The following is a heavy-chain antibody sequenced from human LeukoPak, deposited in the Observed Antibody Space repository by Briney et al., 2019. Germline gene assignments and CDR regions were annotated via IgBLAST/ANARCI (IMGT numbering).Heavy chain of an antibody. J-gene: IGHJ5*02. Sequence: GGSLRLSCAASGFSFSSYWMHWVRQAPGKGLVWVSRISSDGSIINYADSVKGRFTISRDNAKNTLYLQMNSLRAEDTAVYYCARDPGVTAINNWFDPWGQGTLVTVSS. CDR1: GFSFSSYW. CDR2: ISSDGSII. D-gene: IGHD2-21*02. V-gene: IGHV3-74*01. CDR3: ARDPGVTAINNWFDP.